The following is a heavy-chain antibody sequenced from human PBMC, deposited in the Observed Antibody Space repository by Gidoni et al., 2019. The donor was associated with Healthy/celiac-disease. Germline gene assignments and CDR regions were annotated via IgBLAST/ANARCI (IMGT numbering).Heavy chain of an antibody. Sequence: EVQLVESGGGLVQPGRFVRLSCTASGFTFGDYAMSWFRQAPGKGLEWVGFIRSKAYGGTTEYDASVKGRFTISRDDSKSIAYLQMNSLKTEDTAVYYCTQYYYDSSGYYYWRYYFDYWGQGTLVTVSS. CDR1: GFTFGDYA. J-gene: IGHJ4*02. V-gene: IGHV3-49*03. D-gene: IGHD3-22*01. CDR3: TQYYYDSSGYYYWRYYFDY. CDR2: IRSKAYGGTT.